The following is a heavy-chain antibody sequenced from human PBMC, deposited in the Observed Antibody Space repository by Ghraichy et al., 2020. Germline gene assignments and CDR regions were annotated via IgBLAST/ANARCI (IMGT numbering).Heavy chain of an antibody. Sequence: ASVKVSCKVSGYTLTELSMHWVRQAPGKGLEWMGGFDPEDGETIYAQKFQGRVTMTEDTSTDTAYMELSSLRSEDTAVYYCATDRKIRGYFKDYYYGMDVWGQGTTVTVSS. CDR3: ATDRKIRGYFKDYYYGMDV. D-gene: IGHD3-22*01. CDR2: FDPEDGET. CDR1: GYTLTELS. J-gene: IGHJ6*02. V-gene: IGHV1-24*01.